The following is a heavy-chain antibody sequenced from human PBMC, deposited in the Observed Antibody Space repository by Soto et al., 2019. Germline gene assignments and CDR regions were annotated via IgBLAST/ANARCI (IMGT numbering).Heavy chain of an antibody. CDR1: GFTFSNFH. J-gene: IGHJ4*02. CDR3: ARDAFDYDTTGYHSDY. Sequence: EVQLVESGGGLVQPGGSLRLPCGASGFTFSNFHMNWVRQAPGKGLEWVSYISSSGSTTYYADSVKGRFTISRDNARNSLFLQMSSLRDEDKAVYYCARDAFDYDTTGYHSDYWGQGTLVTVSS. D-gene: IGHD3-22*01. CDR2: ISSSGSTT. V-gene: IGHV3-48*02.